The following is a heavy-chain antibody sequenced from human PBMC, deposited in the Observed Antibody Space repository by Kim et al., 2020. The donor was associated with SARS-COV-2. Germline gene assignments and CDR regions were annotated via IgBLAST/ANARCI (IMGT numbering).Heavy chain of an antibody. J-gene: IGHJ4*02. D-gene: IGHD3-10*01. Sequence: GGSLRLSCAASGFTFSSYAMSWVRQAPGKGLEWVSAISGSGGSTYYADSVKRRFTISRDNSENTLYLQMNSLRAEDTAVYYCAKDLAPSLLSQFDYWGQGTLVTVSS. CDR3: AKDLAPSLLSQFDY. CDR1: GFTFSSYA. V-gene: IGHV3-23*01. CDR2: ISGSGGST.